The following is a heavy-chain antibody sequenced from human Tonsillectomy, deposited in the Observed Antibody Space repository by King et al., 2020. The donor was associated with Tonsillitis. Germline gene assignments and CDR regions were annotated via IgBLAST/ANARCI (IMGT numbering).Heavy chain of an antibody. D-gene: IGHD3-10*01. Sequence: DVQLVESGAEVKKPGESLKISCKSSGYSFTSHWIGWVRQMPGKGLEWMGIIYPGDSDTRYSPSFQGQVTISADKSISTAYLQWSSLRASDTAMYYCARLGSLVRGFSDYWGQGTLVTVSS. CDR2: IYPGDSDT. J-gene: IGHJ4*02. V-gene: IGHV5-51*01. CDR3: ARLGSLVRGFSDY. CDR1: GYSFTSHW.